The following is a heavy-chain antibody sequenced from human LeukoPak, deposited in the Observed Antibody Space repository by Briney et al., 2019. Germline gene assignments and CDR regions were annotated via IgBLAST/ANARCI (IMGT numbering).Heavy chain of an antibody. CDR1: GYTFTGYY. D-gene: IGHD7-27*01. J-gene: IGHJ6*03. CDR2: INPNSGGT. CDR3: ARVGINWVIYYYYYYMDV. Sequence: ASVKVSCKASGYTFTGYYMHWVRQAPGQGLEWMGWINPNSGGTNYAQKFQGRVTMTRDTSISTAYMELSRPRSDDTAVYYCARVGINWVIYYYYYYMDVWGKGTTVTVSS. V-gene: IGHV1-2*02.